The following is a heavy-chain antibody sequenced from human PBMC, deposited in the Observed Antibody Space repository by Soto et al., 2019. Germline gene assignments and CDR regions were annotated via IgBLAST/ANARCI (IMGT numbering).Heavy chain of an antibody. J-gene: IGHJ6*02. Sequence: ASVKVSCKASGGTFSSYAISWVRQAPGQGLEWMGGIIPIFGTANYAQKFQGRVTITADESTSTAYMELSSLRSEDTAVYYCARGVTIFGVVASVYYYYYGMDIWGQGTTVTVSS. CDR3: ARGVTIFGVVASVYYYYYGMDI. CDR1: GGTFSSYA. D-gene: IGHD3-3*01. V-gene: IGHV1-69*13. CDR2: IIPIFGTA.